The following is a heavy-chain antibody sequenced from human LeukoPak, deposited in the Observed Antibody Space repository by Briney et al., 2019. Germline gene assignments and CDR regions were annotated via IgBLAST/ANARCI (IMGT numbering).Heavy chain of an antibody. D-gene: IGHD6-19*01. CDR1: EFTVSNNY. Sequence: GGSLRLSCAVSEFTVSNNYMSWVRQAPGKGLEWVAVLYSGGNTYYLDSVKGRFTISRDNSKNTLYLQVNSLRAEDTAIYYCARVIAHSSGWGSFDYWGQGTLVTVSS. CDR3: ARVIAHSSGWGSFDY. CDR2: LYSGGNT. J-gene: IGHJ4*02. V-gene: IGHV3-53*01.